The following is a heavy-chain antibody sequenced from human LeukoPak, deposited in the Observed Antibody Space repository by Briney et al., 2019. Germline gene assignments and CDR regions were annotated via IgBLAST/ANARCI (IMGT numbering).Heavy chain of an antibody. V-gene: IGHV1-8*01. CDR3: ARGRRLRGWFDP. Sequence: ASVKVSCKASGYTFTSYGINWVRQATGQGLEWMGWMNPNSGNTGYAQKFQGRVTMTRNTSISTAYMELSSLRSEDTAVYYCARGRRLRGWFDPWGQGTLVTVSS. CDR1: GYTFTSYG. D-gene: IGHD1-14*01. J-gene: IGHJ5*02. CDR2: MNPNSGNT.